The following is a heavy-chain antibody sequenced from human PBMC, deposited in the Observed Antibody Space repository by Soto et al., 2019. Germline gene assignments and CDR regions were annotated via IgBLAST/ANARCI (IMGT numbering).Heavy chain of an antibody. CDR2: ISSSSSTI. J-gene: IGHJ4*02. D-gene: IGHD6-19*01. CDR3: ARVYGIAVAGTLDY. CDR1: GFTFSSYS. Sequence: EVQLVESGGGLVQPGGSLRLSCAASGFTFSSYSMNWVRQAPGKGLEWVSYISSSSSTIYYADSVKGRFTISRDNATNSLYLQMNSLRAEGTAVYYCARVYGIAVAGTLDYWGQGTLVTVSS. V-gene: IGHV3-48*01.